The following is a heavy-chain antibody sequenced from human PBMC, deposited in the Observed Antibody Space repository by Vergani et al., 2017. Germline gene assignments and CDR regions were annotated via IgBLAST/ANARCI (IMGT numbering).Heavy chain of an antibody. CDR1: GVSVTAYN. Sequence: QAQLQESGPGLVKPSETLSLTCHVFGVSVTAYNCNWIRQAPGKGLEWIGSLSTTGGATHASHNPSLTSRVSISVDTSKSQFSLRLAAVTAADSAIYYCAGDTHSWKRADRWGQGLLVSVSS. CDR3: AGDTHSWKRADR. D-gene: IGHD1-1*01. V-gene: IGHV4-59*02. J-gene: IGHJ5*02. CDR2: LSTTGGA.